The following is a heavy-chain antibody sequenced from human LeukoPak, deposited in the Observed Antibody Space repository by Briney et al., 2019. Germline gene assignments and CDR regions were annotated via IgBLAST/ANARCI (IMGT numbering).Heavy chain of an antibody. Sequence: SETLSLTCAVSGYSISSSNWWGWIRQPPGKGLEWIGYIYYSGSTNYNPSLKSRVTMSVDTSKNQFSLKLSSVTALDTAVYYCARSGAPYYYGSGSYYNDGTFDIWGQGTMVTVSS. D-gene: IGHD3-10*01. CDR1: GYSISSSNW. V-gene: IGHV4-28*06. CDR3: ARSGAPYYYGSGSYYNDGTFDI. J-gene: IGHJ3*02. CDR2: IYYSGST.